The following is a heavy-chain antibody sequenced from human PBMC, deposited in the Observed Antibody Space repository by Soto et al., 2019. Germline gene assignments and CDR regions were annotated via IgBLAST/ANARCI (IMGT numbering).Heavy chain of an antibody. J-gene: IGHJ6*02. CDR3: TRLTTVTTELYYYYYGMDV. CDR2: IRSKANSYAT. CDR1: GFTFSGSA. V-gene: IGHV3-73*01. Sequence: PGGSLRLSCAASGFTFSGSAMHWVRQASGKGLEWVGRIRSKANSYATAYAASVKGRFTISRDDSKNTAYLQMNSLKTEDTAVYYCTRLTTVTTELYYYYYGMDVWGQGTTVTVSS. D-gene: IGHD4-17*01.